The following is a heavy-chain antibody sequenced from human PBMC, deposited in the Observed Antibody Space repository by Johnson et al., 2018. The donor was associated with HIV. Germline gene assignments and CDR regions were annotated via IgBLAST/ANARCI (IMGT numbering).Heavy chain of an antibody. CDR3: AKDGAAPASYGAFDI. V-gene: IGHV3-7*03. Sequence: VQLVESGGGVVQPGRSLRLSCEASGFTFRDYGMHWVRQAPGKGLEWVANIKQNGGEKYYVDSVKGRFTISRDIAKNSLYLQMNSLRAEDTAVYYCAKDGAAPASYGAFDIWGQGTMVTVSS. D-gene: IGHD2-8*01. CDR1: GFTFRDYG. J-gene: IGHJ3*02. CDR2: IKQNGGEK.